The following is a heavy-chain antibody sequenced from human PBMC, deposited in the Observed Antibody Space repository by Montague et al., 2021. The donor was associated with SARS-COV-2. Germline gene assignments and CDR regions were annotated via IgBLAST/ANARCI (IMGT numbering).Heavy chain of an antibody. V-gene: IGHV4-39*01. CDR1: GDSISSSSYY. Sequence: SETRSLTCTVSGDSISSSSYYWGWIRQPPGKGLEWIGSINNRGNTYSNPSLRSRVSISVDTSKNQFSLNVRSVTAADTGLFYCVRVTHPRSAWPYYMDVWGKGTTVTV. CDR2: INNRGNT. CDR3: VRVTHPRSAWPYYMDV. J-gene: IGHJ6*03. D-gene: IGHD4-11*01.